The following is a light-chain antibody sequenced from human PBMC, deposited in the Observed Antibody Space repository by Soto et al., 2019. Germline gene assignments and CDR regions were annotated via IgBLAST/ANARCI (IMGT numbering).Light chain of an antibody. J-gene: IGKJ4*01. V-gene: IGKV1-39*01. CDR2: SAS. CDR1: QSISTY. CDR3: QQSFNTLT. Sequence: DIQMTQSPSSLSASVGDRVTITCRASQSISTYVSWYQHRPGKAPKLLIYSASTLQSGVTPRFSGSGSGTDFTLTISSLQPEDFATYYCQQSFNTLTFGGGTKVEIE.